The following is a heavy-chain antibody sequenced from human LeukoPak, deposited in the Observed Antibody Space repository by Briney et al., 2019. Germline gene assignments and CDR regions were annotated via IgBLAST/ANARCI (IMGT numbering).Heavy chain of an antibody. CDR2: IRYDGSNK. D-gene: IGHD2/OR15-2a*01. CDR3: AKGRGPSMGLFDY. Sequence: GGSLRLSCAASGFTFSSYGIHWVRQAPGKGLGWVAFIRYDGSNKYYADSVKGRFSLSRDNSKNALYLQMNSLRAEDTAVYYCAKGRGPSMGLFDYWGQGTLVTVSS. CDR1: GFTFSSYG. V-gene: IGHV3-30*02. J-gene: IGHJ4*02.